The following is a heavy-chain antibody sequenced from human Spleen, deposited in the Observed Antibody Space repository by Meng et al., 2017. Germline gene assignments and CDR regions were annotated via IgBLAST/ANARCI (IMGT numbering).Heavy chain of an antibody. D-gene: IGHD1-26*01. CDR2: ISGSGGST. CDR1: GFTFSSYA. Sequence: GGSLRLSCAASGFTFSSYAMSWVRQAPGKGLEWVSAISGSGGSTYYADSVKGRFTISRDNSKNTLYLQMNSLRAEDTAVYYCAKDPLSNSGSYLFFDYWGQGTLVTVSS. V-gene: IGHV3-23*01. CDR3: AKDPLSNSGSYLFFDY. J-gene: IGHJ4*02.